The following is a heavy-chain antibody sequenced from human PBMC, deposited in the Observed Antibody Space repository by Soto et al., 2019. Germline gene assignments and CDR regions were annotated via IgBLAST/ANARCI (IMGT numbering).Heavy chain of an antibody. CDR1: GFTFSSYG. CDR2: ISYDGSNK. V-gene: IGHV3-30*18. Sequence: PGGSLRLSCAASGFTFSSYGMHWVRQAPGKGLEWVAVISYDGSNKYYADSVKGRFTISRDNSKNTLYLQMNSLRAEDTAVYYCAKDLYSSGWYYHYYYYGMDVWGQGTTVTVSS. J-gene: IGHJ6*02. CDR3: AKDLYSSGWYYHYYYYGMDV. D-gene: IGHD6-19*01.